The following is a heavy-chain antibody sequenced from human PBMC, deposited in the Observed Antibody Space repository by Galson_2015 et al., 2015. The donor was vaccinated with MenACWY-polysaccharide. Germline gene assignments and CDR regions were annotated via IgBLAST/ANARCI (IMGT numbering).Heavy chain of an antibody. J-gene: IGHJ3*02. CDR2: ISYDGSNK. D-gene: IGHD3-3*01. Sequence: SLRLSCAASGFTFSSYAMHWVRQAPGKGLEWVAVISYDGSNKYYAGSVKGRFTISRDNSKNTLYLQMNSLRAEDTAVYYCARDGVFWSGTDAFDIWGQGTMVTVSS. CDR1: GFTFSSYA. CDR3: ARDGVFWSGTDAFDI. V-gene: IGHV3-30-3*01.